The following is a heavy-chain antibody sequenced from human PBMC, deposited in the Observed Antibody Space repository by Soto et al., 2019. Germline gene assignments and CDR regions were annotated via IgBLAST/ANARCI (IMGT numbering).Heavy chain of an antibody. Sequence: GGSLRLSCAVSGFTFSSYAMSWVRQAPGKGLEWVSAISGSGGSTYYADSVKGRFTISRDNSKNTLYLQMNSLRAEDTAVYYCAKGFFPDYGDYVWYYYYGMDVWGQGTTVTVSS. J-gene: IGHJ6*02. CDR2: ISGSGGST. D-gene: IGHD4-17*01. CDR1: GFTFSSYA. V-gene: IGHV3-23*01. CDR3: AKGFFPDYGDYVWYYYYGMDV.